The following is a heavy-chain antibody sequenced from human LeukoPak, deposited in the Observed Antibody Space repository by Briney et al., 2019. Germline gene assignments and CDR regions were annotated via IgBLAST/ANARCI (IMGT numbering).Heavy chain of an antibody. D-gene: IGHD3-16*01. J-gene: IGHJ3*02. V-gene: IGHV3-23*01. CDR1: GFTFSSYA. Sequence: GGSLRLSCAASGFTFSSYAMSWVRQAPGKGLEWVSAISGSGGSTYYADSVKGRFTISRDNSKNTLYLQMNSLRAEDTAVYYCAKEEMITFGGVPNPFDIWGQGTMVTVSS. CDR2: ISGSGGST. CDR3: AKEEMITFGGVPNPFDI.